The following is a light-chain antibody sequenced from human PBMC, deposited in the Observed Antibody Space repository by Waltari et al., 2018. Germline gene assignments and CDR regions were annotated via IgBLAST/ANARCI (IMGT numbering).Light chain of an antibody. CDR1: RSDIGTYNY. Sequence: SALTPPASVSGSPGQSITISCTGTRSDIGTYNYVSWYQQYPGKAPKLMIYDVTKRPSGVSDRFSGSKSGNTASLTISGLQAEDEADYYCCSYAGSSSLVFGGGTKLTVL. CDR2: DVT. J-gene: IGLJ2*01. V-gene: IGLV2-23*02. CDR3: CSYAGSSSLV.